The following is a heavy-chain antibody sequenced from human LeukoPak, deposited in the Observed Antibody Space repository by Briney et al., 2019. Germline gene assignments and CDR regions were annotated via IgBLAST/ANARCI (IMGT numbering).Heavy chain of an antibody. V-gene: IGHV1-3*01. Sequence: GASVKVSCKPSGYTFTTCAVHWVRQAPGQRLEWMGRIHADSGNTKYSQKLQGRVAIARDTSASTIYMELTSLRIEDTAVYFCTIGLAGDWDAFDIWGLGTMVTVSS. CDR1: GYTFTTCA. CDR2: IHADSGNT. J-gene: IGHJ3*02. D-gene: IGHD6-19*01. CDR3: TIGLAGDWDAFDI.